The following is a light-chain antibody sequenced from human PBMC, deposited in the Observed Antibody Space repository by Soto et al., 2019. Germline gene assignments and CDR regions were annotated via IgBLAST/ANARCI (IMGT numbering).Light chain of an antibody. CDR2: DTS. J-gene: IGLJ2*01. CDR1: TGAVTSFHY. Sequence: QAVVTQEPSLTVSPGGTVTLTCGSSTGAVTSFHYTYWFQQKPGQAPRALIYDTSNRHSWTPARFSGSLLGGKAALTLSGAQPEDEAEYYCLLAYTGARLFGAGTKLTVL. CDR3: LLAYTGARL. V-gene: IGLV7-46*01.